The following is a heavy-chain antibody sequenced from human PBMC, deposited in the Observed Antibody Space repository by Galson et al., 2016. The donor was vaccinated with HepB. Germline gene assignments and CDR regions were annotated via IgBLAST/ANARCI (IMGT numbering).Heavy chain of an antibody. CDR1: GFTFSSYA. Sequence: SLRLSCAASGFTFSSYAMSWVRQAPGKGLEWVSAISGSGGSTYYADSAKGRFTISRDNSKNTLYLQMNSLRAEDTAVYYCAKGDYYDSSGYFPFDYWGQGTLGTVSS. CDR3: AKGDYYDSSGYFPFDY. J-gene: IGHJ4*02. D-gene: IGHD3-22*01. V-gene: IGHV3-23*01. CDR2: ISGSGGST.